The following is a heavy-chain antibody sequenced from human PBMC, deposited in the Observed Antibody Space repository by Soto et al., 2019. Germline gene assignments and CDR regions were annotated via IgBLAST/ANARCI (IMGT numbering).Heavy chain of an antibody. V-gene: IGHV3-23*01. Sequence: PGGSLRLSCAASGFTFSSYAMSWVRQAPGKGLEWVSAISGSGGSTYYADSVKGRFTISRDNSKNTLYLQMNSLRAEDTAVYYCAKDGSYSSSRYNVSVYWGQGTLVTVSS. D-gene: IGHD6-13*01. CDR3: AKDGSYSSSRYNVSVY. CDR1: GFTFSSYA. J-gene: IGHJ4*02. CDR2: ISGSGGST.